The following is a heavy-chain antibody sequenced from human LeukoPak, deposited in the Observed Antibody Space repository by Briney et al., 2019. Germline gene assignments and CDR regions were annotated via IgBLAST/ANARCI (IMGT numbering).Heavy chain of an antibody. CDR1: GFTVSSNY. CDR3: ARLTVTTATHFDY. Sequence: GGSLRLSCAVSGFTVSSNYMSWVRQAPGKGLEWVSVIYSGGSTYYADSLKGRFTISRDNSKNTLYLQMDSLRAEDTAVYYCARLTVTTATHFDYWGQGTLVTVSS. D-gene: IGHD4-17*01. J-gene: IGHJ4*02. V-gene: IGHV3-66*01. CDR2: IYSGGST.